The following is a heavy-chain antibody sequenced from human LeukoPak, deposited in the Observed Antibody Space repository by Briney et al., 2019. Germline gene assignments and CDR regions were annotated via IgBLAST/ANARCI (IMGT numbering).Heavy chain of an antibody. Sequence: SQTLSLTCAISGDSVSITGAAWNWIRQSPSRGLEWLGRAYYRSKWYSDYAISLKGRITINPDTSKNHFSLQLNSVTPEDTAIYYCTRAQWRAFDSWGQGTLVTVSS. CDR1: GDSVSITGAA. V-gene: IGHV6-1*01. CDR3: TRAQWRAFDS. D-gene: IGHD2-8*01. CDR2: AYYRSKWYS. J-gene: IGHJ4*02.